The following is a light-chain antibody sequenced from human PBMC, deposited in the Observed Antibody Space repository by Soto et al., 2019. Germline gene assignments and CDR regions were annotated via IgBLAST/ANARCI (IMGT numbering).Light chain of an antibody. CDR1: QSVTSSY. CDR3: QQYNNWPT. V-gene: IGKV3-15*01. J-gene: IGKJ1*01. CDR2: TIS. Sequence: IGLTQYPWTLSVSPEERATLSCRASQSVTSSYLTWYQQKPGQAPRLLIYTISTRATGIPARFSGSGSGTEFTLTISSLHSEDFAVYYCQQYNNWPTFGQGTKVDIK.